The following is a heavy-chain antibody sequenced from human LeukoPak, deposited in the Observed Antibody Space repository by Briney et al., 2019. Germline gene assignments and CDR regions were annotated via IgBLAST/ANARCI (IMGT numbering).Heavy chain of an antibody. D-gene: IGHD3-16*01. CDR1: GGSTSSSNYY. V-gene: IGHV4-39*01. J-gene: IGHJ6*02. Sequence: SETLSLTCTVSGGSTSSSNYYWGWIRQPPGKGLEWIGGIHYSGNTYYNPSLKSRVTISVDTSKNQFSLKLSSVTAADTAVYYCARHRYDPGMDVWGQGTTVTVSS. CDR2: IHYSGNT. CDR3: ARHRYDPGMDV.